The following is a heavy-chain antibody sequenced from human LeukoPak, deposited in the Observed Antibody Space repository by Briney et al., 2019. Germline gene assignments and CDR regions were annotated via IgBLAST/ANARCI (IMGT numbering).Heavy chain of an antibody. CDR3: ARPRQQWLAPNYYGMDV. CDR1: GYTLTDYH. Sequence: GASVKVSCKASGYTLTDYHMHWVRQAPGQGLEWLGWINAKSGSGNYAQKFQGRVTMTRDTSISTAYMELSRLRSDDTAVYYCARPRQQWLAPNYYGMDVWGQGTTVTVSS. J-gene: IGHJ6*02. D-gene: IGHD6-19*01. CDR2: INAKSGSG. V-gene: IGHV1-2*02.